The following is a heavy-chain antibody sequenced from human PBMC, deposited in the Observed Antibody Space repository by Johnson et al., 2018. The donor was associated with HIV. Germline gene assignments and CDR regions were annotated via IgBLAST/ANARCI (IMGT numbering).Heavy chain of an antibody. V-gene: IGHV3-20*04. J-gene: IGHJ3*02. CDR1: GFIFDDYN. Sequence: VQLVESGGGVVRPGGSLRLSCVGSGFIFDDYNMIWVRQFPGKGLEWVSDINWNGGTTNYADSVKGRFTISRDNSKNTLYLQMHSLRAEDTAVYYCARVSASSLGAFDIWGQGTMVTVSS. CDR3: ARVSASSLGAFDI. D-gene: IGHD3-3*02. CDR2: INWNGGTT.